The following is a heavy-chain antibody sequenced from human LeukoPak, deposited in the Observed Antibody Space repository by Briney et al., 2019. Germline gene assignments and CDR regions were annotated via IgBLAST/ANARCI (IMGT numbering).Heavy chain of an antibody. V-gene: IGHV1-2*02. CDR3: ARDHGSDGRSGWYFDY. D-gene: IGHD6-25*01. J-gene: IGHJ4*02. CDR1: GYTFTGYY. CDR2: INPNSGGT. Sequence: ASVKVSCKASGYTFTGYYMHWVRQAPGQGLEWMGWINPNSGGTNYAQKFQGRVTTTRDTSISTAYMELSRLRSDDTAVYYCARDHGSDGRSGWYFDYWGQGTLVTVSS.